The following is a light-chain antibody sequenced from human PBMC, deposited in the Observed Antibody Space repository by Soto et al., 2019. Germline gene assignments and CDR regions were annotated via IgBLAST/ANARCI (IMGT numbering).Light chain of an antibody. CDR3: SSFAGGGNPVL. Sequence: QSVLIQPPSASGSLGQSVTISCTGTSSDVGGYNYVSWHQPHPGKAPKVMIYEVTKRPPGVPDRFSGSKSGNTASLTVSGLQAEDEADYYCSSFAGGGNPVLLGGGTQLTVL. CDR1: SSDVGGYNY. CDR2: EVT. J-gene: IGLJ2*01. V-gene: IGLV2-8*01.